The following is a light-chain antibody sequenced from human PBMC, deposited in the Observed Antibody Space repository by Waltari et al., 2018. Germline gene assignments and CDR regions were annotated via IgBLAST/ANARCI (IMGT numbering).Light chain of an antibody. CDR2: KAS. Sequence: DVQMTQSPSTLSASVGDRVTITCRASQDIGDWLGWFQQKPGKAPKLLIYKASNLESGVSSRFSGSGSGTDFTLTISSLQPDDFATYFCQQYINYPLCSFGPGTKVEIK. CDR3: QQYINYPLCS. V-gene: IGKV1-5*03. J-gene: IGKJ3*01. CDR1: QDIGDW.